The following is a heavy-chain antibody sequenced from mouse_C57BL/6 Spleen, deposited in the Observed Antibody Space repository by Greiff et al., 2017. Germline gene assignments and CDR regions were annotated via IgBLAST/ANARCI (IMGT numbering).Heavy chain of an antibody. Sequence: EVMLVESGPELVKPGASVKISCKASGYSFTGYYMNWVKQSPEKSLEWIGEINPSTGGTTYNQKFKAKATLTVDKSSSTAYMQLKSLTSEDSAVYYCARRGNLLPLDYWGQGTSVTVSS. D-gene: IGHD1-1*01. J-gene: IGHJ4*01. V-gene: IGHV1-42*01. CDR1: GYSFTGYY. CDR2: INPSTGGT. CDR3: ARRGNLLPLDY.